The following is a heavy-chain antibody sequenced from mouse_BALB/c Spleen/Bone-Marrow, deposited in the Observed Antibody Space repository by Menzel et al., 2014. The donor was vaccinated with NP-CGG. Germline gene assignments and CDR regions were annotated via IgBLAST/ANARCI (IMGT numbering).Heavy chain of an antibody. CDR3: TRGYYYGSNFVGFAY. CDR2: INPGGGTT. Sequence: LQQPGSELVRPGASVKLSCKASGYTFTSYWMHWVKQRRGQGLEWIGNINPGGGTTNYDEKFKSKGTLTVDTSSSTAYMHLSSLTSEDSAVYYCTRGYYYGSNFVGFAYWGQGTLVTVSA. J-gene: IGHJ3*01. D-gene: IGHD1-1*01. V-gene: IGHV1S22*01. CDR1: GYTFTSYW.